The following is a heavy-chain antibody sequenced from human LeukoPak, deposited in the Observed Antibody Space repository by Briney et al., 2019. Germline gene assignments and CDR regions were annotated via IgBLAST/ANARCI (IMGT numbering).Heavy chain of an antibody. CDR2: INHSGST. D-gene: IGHD4-17*01. Sequence: PSETLSLTCAVYGGSFSGYYWSWIRQPPGKGLEWIGEINHSGSTNYNPSLKSRVTISVDTSKNQFSLKLSSVTAADTAVYYCARVLPTVTWYNWFDPWGQGTLVTVSS. CDR3: ARVLPTVTWYNWFDP. V-gene: IGHV4-34*01. J-gene: IGHJ5*02. CDR1: GGSFSGYY.